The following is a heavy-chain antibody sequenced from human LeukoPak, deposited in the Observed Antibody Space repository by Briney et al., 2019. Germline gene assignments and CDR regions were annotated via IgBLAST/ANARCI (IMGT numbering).Heavy chain of an antibody. CDR1: GGSISSYY. Sequence: SETLSLTCTVSGGSISSYYWSWIRQPPGKGLEWIGYIYYSGSTNYNPSLKSRVTISVDTSKNQFSLKLSSVTAADMAVYYCARDFMGGYYYYMDVWGKGTTVTISS. J-gene: IGHJ6*03. V-gene: IGHV4-59*01. D-gene: IGHD3-10*01. CDR3: ARDFMGGYYYYMDV. CDR2: IYYSGST.